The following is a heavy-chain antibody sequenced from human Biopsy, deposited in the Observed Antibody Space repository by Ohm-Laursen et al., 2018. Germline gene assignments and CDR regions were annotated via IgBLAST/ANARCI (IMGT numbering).Heavy chain of an antibody. V-gene: IGHV4-31*03. CDR1: GVSINGGRYY. D-gene: IGHD5-12*01. J-gene: IGHJ4*02. CDR3: ARLGSGDYFPTFFDF. Sequence: SQTLSLTCIVSGVSINGGRYYWNWIRHHPGKGLEWIGNIFYSANTYSNPSLKSRVTISVDTSKNQFSLKLSSVTAADTAVYYCARLGSGDYFPTFFDFWGQGALVTVST. CDR2: IFYSANT.